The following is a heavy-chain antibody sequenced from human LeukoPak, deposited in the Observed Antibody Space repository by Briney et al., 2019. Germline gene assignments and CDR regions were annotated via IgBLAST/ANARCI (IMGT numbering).Heavy chain of an antibody. CDR1: GYTFTSYG. J-gene: IGHJ4*02. Sequence: GASVKVSCKASGYTFTSYGISWVRQAPGKGLEWMGWISAYNGNTNYAQKLQGRVTMTTETSTSTAYMELRSLRSDDTAVYYCARDGIEVLRFLEWSLDYWGQGTLVTVSS. D-gene: IGHD3-3*01. CDR2: ISAYNGNT. V-gene: IGHV1-18*01. CDR3: ARDGIEVLRFLEWSLDY.